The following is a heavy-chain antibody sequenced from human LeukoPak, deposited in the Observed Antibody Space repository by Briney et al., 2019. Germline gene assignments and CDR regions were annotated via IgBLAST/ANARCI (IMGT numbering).Heavy chain of an antibody. CDR1: GGTFSSYA. D-gene: IGHD3-10*01. V-gene: IGHV1-69*04. CDR3: ARDLYYGSGSYNDY. CDR2: IIPILGIA. J-gene: IGHJ4*02. Sequence: SVKVSCKASGGTFSSYAISWVRQAPGQGLEWMGRIIPILGIANYAQKFQGRVTITADKSTSTAYMELSSLRSEDTAVYYCARDLYYGSGSYNDYWGQGTLVTVSS.